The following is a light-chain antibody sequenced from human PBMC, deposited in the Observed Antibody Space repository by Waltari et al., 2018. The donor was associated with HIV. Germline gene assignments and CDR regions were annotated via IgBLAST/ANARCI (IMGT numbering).Light chain of an antibody. V-gene: IGLV3-25*03. CDR1: VLPRRY. CDR3: QSSDSGGLHVI. Sequence: SYELTQPPSVSVYPGQTAVITCSGEVLPRRYSYWYQQKPGRAPVVVIYKHRESPSGIPERFSGSISGTTVTLTITGVQAADEADYYCQSSDSGGLHVIFGGGTKLTVL. CDR2: KHR. J-gene: IGLJ2*01.